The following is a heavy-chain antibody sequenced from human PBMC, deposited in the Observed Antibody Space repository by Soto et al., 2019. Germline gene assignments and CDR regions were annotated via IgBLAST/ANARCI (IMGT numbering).Heavy chain of an antibody. CDR3: AKDYGEYQPYYMDV. CDR1: GFTFSSYA. V-gene: IGHV3-23*01. D-gene: IGHD2-2*01. J-gene: IGHJ6*03. Sequence: SGGSLRLSCAASGFTFSSYAMSWVRQAPGKGLEWVSAISGSGGSTYYADSVKGRFTISRDNSKNTLYLQMNSLRAEDTAVYYCAKDYGEYQPYYMDVWGKGTTVTVSS. CDR2: ISGSGGST.